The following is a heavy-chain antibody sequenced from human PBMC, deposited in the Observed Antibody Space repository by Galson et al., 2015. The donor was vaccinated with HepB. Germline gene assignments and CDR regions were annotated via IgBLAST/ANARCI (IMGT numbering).Heavy chain of an antibody. CDR3: AKDKTYYYGSGSFSGDAFDI. CDR1: GFTFGSYA. Sequence: SLRLSCAASGFTFGSYAMGWVRQAPGKGLEWVSAISGSGGSTYYADSVKGRFTISRDNSKNTLYLQMNSLRADDTAVYYCAKDKTYYYGSGSFSGDAFDIWGQGTMVTVSS. CDR2: ISGSGGST. D-gene: IGHD3-10*01. V-gene: IGHV3-23*01. J-gene: IGHJ3*02.